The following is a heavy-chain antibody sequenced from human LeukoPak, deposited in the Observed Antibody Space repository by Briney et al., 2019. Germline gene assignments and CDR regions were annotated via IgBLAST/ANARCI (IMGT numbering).Heavy chain of an antibody. CDR1: GFTLSSRW. J-gene: IGHJ4*02. D-gene: IGHD3-3*01. Sequence: GGSLRLSCVVSGFTLSSRWMMWVRQAPGEGLEWMTNINRDGSEKNYVDSVKGRFTITRDNAENSLYLQMNSLKVEDSAIYYCATYDSWRGYNMAYGGQGTLATVSS. V-gene: IGHV3-7*03. CDR2: INRDGSEK. CDR3: ATYDSWRGYNMAY.